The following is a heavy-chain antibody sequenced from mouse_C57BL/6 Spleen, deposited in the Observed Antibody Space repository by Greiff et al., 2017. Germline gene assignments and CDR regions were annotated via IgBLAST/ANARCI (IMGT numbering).Heavy chain of an antibody. CDR1: GYSFTDYN. CDR3: AGGYDGYFYFDY. V-gene: IGHV1-39*01. D-gene: IGHD2-3*01. J-gene: IGHJ2*01. CDR2: INPNYGTT. Sequence: EVKLVESGPELVKPGASVKISCKASGYSFTDYNMNWVKQSNGKSLEWIGVINPNYGTTSYNQKFKGKATLTVDQSSSTAYMQLNSLTSEDSAVYYCAGGYDGYFYFDYWGQGTTLTVSS.